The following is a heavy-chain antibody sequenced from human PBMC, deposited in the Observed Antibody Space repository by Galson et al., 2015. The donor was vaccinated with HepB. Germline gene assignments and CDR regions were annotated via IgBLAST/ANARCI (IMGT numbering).Heavy chain of an antibody. CDR3: TTDVYFSSYWSWLDP. CDR2: IKSKTDGGTT. Sequence: LRLSCAASGFTFSNTWMSWVRQAPGRGLEWVGRIKSKTDGGTTGYAAPVKGRFTISRDDSRNTLYLQMHSLKTDDTAVYYCTTDVYFSSYWSWLDPWGQGTLVTVSS. D-gene: IGHD2-2*01. J-gene: IGHJ5*02. V-gene: IGHV3-15*01. CDR1: GFTFSNTW.